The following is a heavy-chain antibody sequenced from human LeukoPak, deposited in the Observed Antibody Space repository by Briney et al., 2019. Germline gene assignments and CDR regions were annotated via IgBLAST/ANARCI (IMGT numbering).Heavy chain of an antibody. J-gene: IGHJ3*02. CDR2: ISSSSSYI. CDR3: ARVQFPAGDSSGYYYFEDAFDI. V-gene: IGHV3-21*01. Sequence: PGGSLRLSCAASGFTFSSYAMSWVRQAPGKGLEWVSSISSSSSYIYYADSVKGRFTISRDNAKNSLYLQMNSLRAEDTAVYYCARVQFPAGDSSGYYYFEDAFDIWGQGTMVTVSS. D-gene: IGHD3-22*01. CDR1: GFTFSSYA.